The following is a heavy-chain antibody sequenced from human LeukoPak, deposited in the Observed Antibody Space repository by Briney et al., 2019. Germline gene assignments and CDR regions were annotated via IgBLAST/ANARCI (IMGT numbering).Heavy chain of an antibody. J-gene: IGHJ5*02. V-gene: IGHV4-4*02. CDR1: GGSISSSNW. D-gene: IGHD3-9*01. CDR3: ARDFDWLYNWFDP. Sequence: SETLSLTCAVSGGSISSSNWWSWVRQPPGKGLEWIGEIYHSGSTNYNPSLKSRVTMSIDTSKNQFSLKLSSVTAADTAVYYCARDFDWLYNWFDPWGQGTLVTVSS. CDR2: IYHSGST.